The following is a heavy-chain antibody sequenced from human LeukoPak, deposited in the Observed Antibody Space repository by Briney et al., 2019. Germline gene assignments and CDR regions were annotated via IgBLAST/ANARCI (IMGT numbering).Heavy chain of an antibody. Sequence: NASETLSLTCTVSGGSISRYYWSWIRQPPGKGLEWIGYIYYSGSTNYNPSLKSRVTISVDTSKNQFSLRLSSVTAADTAVYYCARDHHFDWLFVTNDAFDIWGQGTMVTVSS. D-gene: IGHD3-9*01. CDR3: ARDHHFDWLFVTNDAFDI. CDR1: GGSISRYY. J-gene: IGHJ3*02. V-gene: IGHV4-59*12. CDR2: IYYSGST.